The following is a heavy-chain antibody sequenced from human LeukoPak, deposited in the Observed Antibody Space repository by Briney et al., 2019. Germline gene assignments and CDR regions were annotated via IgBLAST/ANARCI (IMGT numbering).Heavy chain of an antibody. CDR2: ISPNSGGT. V-gene: IGHV1-2*01. Sequence: ASVKVSCEASGYTLTSYYMHWVRQAPGQGLEWMGRISPNSGGTNYAQKFQGRVTITTDESTSTAYMELSSLRSEDTDVYYCARDSNPYNWNGAWAFDIWGQGKMVTVSS. CDR1: GYTLTSYY. D-gene: IGHD1-20*01. J-gene: IGHJ3*02. CDR3: ARDSNPYNWNGAWAFDI.